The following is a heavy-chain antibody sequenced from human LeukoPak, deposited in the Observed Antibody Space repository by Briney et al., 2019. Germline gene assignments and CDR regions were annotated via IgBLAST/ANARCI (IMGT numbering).Heavy chain of an antibody. Sequence: GGSLRLSCAASGFTVSGNYMSWVRQAPGKGLEWVSVIYSGGSTCNADSVKGRFTISRDNSKNTLYLQMNSLRAEDTAVYYCAREASYYGSGSYYNNRYYMDVWGKGTTITISS. CDR1: GFTVSGNY. J-gene: IGHJ6*03. CDR3: AREASYYGSGSYYNNRYYMDV. CDR2: IYSGGST. V-gene: IGHV3-66*01. D-gene: IGHD3-10*01.